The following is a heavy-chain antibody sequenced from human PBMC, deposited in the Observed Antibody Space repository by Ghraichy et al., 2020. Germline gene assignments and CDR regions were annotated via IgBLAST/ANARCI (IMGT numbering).Heavy chain of an antibody. CDR3: ARGGVDTAMWARHYFDD. V-gene: IGHV3-66*01. D-gene: IGHD5-18*01. CDR2: IYSGGST. Sequence: GGSLRLSCAASGFTVTSNYMTWVRQAPGKGLEWVSVIYSGGSTYYSDSGKGRFTISRDISKNTLYLQMNSLRAEDTAVYYCARGGVDTAMWARHYFDDWGQGTLVTVSS. J-gene: IGHJ4*02. CDR1: GFTVTSNY.